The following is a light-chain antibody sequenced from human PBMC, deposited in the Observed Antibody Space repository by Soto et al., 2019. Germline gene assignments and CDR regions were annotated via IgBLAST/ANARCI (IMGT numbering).Light chain of an antibody. CDR1: QSISSW. CDR3: QQYNSYSSNT. Sequence: DIQMTQSPSTLSASVGDRVTITCRASQSISSWLAWYQQKPGKAPKLLIYDASSLESGVPSRFSGSGSGTEFTLTISSLQPDDFAPYYCQQYNSYSSNTFGQGTRLESK. CDR2: DAS. V-gene: IGKV1-5*01. J-gene: IGKJ5*01.